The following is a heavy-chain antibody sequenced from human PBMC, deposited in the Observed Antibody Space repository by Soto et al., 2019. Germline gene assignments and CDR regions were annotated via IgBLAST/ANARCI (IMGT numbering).Heavy chain of an antibody. J-gene: IGHJ4*02. CDR1: GFTFSSYA. CDR3: AKVRNLAVGYFDY. D-gene: IGHD6-19*01. CDR2: ISGSGGST. Sequence: PVGSLRLSCAASGFTFSSYAMSWVRQAPGKGLEWVSAISGSGGSTYYADSVKGRFTISRDNSKNTLYLQMNSLRAEDTAVYYCAKVRNLAVGYFDYWGQGTLVTVSS. V-gene: IGHV3-23*01.